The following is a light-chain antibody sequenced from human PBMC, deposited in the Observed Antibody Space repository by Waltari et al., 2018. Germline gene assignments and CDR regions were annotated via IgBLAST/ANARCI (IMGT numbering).Light chain of an antibody. J-gene: IGLJ2*01. CDR1: NVGRKN. CDR3: LVWHSTIDHQGV. CDR2: YDS. V-gene: IGLV3-21*04. Sequence: SYVVTQSPSVSVAPGEKARLTWGGDNVGRKNLHLYQQRPGQAPVLVISYDSDRPSGIPERFSGSNSGNTATLTISWVEAEDEADYYCLVWHSTIDHQGVFGGGTKLTVL.